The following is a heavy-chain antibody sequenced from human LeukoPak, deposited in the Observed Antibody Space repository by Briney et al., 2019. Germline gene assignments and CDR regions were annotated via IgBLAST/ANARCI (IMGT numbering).Heavy chain of an antibody. V-gene: IGHV4-34*01. J-gene: IGHJ4*02. CDR2: INHSGST. CDR1: GGSFSGYY. CDR3: ARGMIGISAFRFDY. Sequence: SETLSLTCAVYGGSFSGYYWSWIRQPPGKGLEWIGEINHSGSTNYNPSLKSRVTISVDTSKNQFSLKLSSVTAADTAVYYCARGMIGISAFRFDYWGQGILVTVSS. D-gene: IGHD6-25*01.